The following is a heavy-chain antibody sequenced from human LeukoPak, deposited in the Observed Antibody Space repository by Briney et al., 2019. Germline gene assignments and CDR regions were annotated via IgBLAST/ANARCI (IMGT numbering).Heavy chain of an antibody. Sequence: SETLSLTCTVAGGSISSYYWGWVRQPPGKGLEWVGQIYYRETPNYNPSLKSRVTISVDTSKNQFSLKLSSVTAADTAVYYCARDRAAAGSFRHAFDIWGQGTMVTVSS. D-gene: IGHD6-13*01. CDR1: GGSISSYY. V-gene: IGHV4-59*01. CDR3: ARDRAAAGSFRHAFDI. J-gene: IGHJ3*02. CDR2: IYYRETP.